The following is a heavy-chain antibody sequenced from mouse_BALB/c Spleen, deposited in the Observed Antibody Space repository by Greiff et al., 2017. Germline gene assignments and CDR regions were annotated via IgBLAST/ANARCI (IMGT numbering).Heavy chain of an antibody. CDR1: GFTFSDYY. D-gene: IGHD2-14*01. CDR3: ARGGYRYDGFDY. J-gene: IGHJ2*01. CDR2: ISDGGSYT. V-gene: IGHV5-4*02. Sequence: EVQLVESGGGLVKPGGSLKLSCAASGFTFSDYYMYWVRQTPEKRLEWVATISDGGSYTYYPDSVKGRFTISRDNAKNNLYLQMSSLKSEDTAMYYCARGGYRYDGFDYWGQGTTLTVSS.